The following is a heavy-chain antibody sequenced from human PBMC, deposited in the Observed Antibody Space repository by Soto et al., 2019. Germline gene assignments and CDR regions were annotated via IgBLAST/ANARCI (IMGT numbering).Heavy chain of an antibody. Sequence: QVQLQESGPGLVKPSQTLSLTCTVSGGSISSGGYYWSWIRQHPGKGLEWIGYIYCSGSTYYNPSLKSRVTISVDTSKNQFSLKLSSVTAADTAVYYCARDSSGWSHYYYYGMDVWGQGTTVTVSS. V-gene: IGHV4-31*03. J-gene: IGHJ6*02. D-gene: IGHD6-19*01. CDR3: ARDSSGWSHYYYYGMDV. CDR2: IYCSGST. CDR1: GGSISSGGYY.